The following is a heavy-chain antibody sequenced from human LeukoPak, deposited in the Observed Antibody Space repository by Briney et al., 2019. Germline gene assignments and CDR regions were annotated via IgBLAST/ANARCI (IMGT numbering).Heavy chain of an antibody. CDR3: ARAATSAPGLYYYYMDV. V-gene: IGHV1-69*01. CDR1: GGTFSSYA. J-gene: IGHJ6*03. CDR2: IIPIFGTA. Sequence: GSSVKVSCKASGGTFSSYAISWVRQAPGQGLEWMGGIIPIFGTANYAQKFQGRVTITADESTSAAYMELSSLRSEDTAVYYCARAATSAPGLYYYYMDVWGKGTTVTVSS.